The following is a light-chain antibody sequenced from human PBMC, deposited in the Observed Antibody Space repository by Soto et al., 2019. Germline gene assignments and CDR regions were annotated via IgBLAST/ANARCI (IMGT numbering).Light chain of an antibody. V-gene: IGKV1-39*01. CDR3: QQSYITSPIT. CDR1: ETISTF. J-gene: IGKJ5*01. Sequence: DIQMTQSPSSLSASVGDRVTMTCRASETISTFLNWYQHKPGKAPKLLISAASRLQSGVPSRFSGSGSGTDFTLTINGLQPEDFASYYCQQSYITSPITFGQGTRLDI. CDR2: AAS.